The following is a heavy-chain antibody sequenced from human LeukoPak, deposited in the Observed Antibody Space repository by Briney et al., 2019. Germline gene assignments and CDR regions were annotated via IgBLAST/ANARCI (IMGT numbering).Heavy chain of an antibody. D-gene: IGHD4-17*01. Sequence: SETLSLTCTVSGGSISSGGYYWSWIRQHPGKGLEWIGYIYYSESTYYNPSLKSRVTISVDTSKNQFSLKLSSVTAADTAVYYCARDRYYGDYYYYGMDVWGQGTTVTVSS. CDR3: ARDRYYGDYYYYGMDV. CDR1: GGSISSGGYY. V-gene: IGHV4-31*03. CDR2: IYYSEST. J-gene: IGHJ6*02.